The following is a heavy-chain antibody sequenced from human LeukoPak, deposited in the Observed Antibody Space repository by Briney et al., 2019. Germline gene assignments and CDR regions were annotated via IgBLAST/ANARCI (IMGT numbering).Heavy chain of an antibody. CDR2: ISAYNGNT. J-gene: IGHJ4*02. Sequence: ASVKVSCKASGYTFTSYGISWVRQAPGQGLEWMGWISAYNGNTNYAQKLQGRVTMTTDTSTSTAYMELRSLRSDDTAVYYCARDPLTDRARTHFDYWGQGTLVTVSS. CDR1: GYTFTSYG. CDR3: ARDPLTDRARTHFDY. D-gene: IGHD2-21*02. V-gene: IGHV1-18*01.